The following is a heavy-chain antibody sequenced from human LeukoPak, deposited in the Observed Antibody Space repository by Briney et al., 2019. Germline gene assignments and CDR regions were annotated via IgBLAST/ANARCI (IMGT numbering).Heavy chain of an antibody. Sequence: PSETLSLTCTVSSGSISSGDYYWSWIRLPPGKGLEWIGYIYYSGNTFYNPSLKSRVTISVDTSKNQFSLKLSSVTAADTAVYYCARQTYYCTSAYCHPYYFGYWGQGTLVTVSS. CDR3: ARQTYYCTSAYCHPYYFGY. J-gene: IGHJ4*02. V-gene: IGHV4-30-4*01. D-gene: IGHD2-8*02. CDR1: SGSISSGDYY. CDR2: IYYSGNT.